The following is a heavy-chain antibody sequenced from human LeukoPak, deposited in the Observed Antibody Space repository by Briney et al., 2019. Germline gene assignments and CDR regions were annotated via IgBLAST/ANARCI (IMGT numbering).Heavy chain of an antibody. D-gene: IGHD4-11*01. V-gene: IGHV4-31*03. CDR1: GGSISSGGYY. Sequence: SETLSLTCTVSGGSISSGGYYWSWIRQHPGKGLEWIGYIYYSGSTYYNPSFKSRVTISVDTSKNQFSLKLSSVTAADTAVYYCATMTTVTNYYYYYGMDVWGQGTTVTVSS. CDR3: ATMTTVTNYYYYYGMDV. J-gene: IGHJ6*02. CDR2: IYYSGST.